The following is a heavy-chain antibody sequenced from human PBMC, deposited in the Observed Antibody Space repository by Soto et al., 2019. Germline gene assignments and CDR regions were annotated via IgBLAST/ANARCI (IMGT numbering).Heavy chain of an antibody. J-gene: IGHJ4*02. CDR1: GYTFTSYD. Sequence: ASVKVSCKASGYTFTSYDINWVRQATGQGLEWMGWMNPNSGNTGYAQKFQGRVTMTRNTSISTAYMELSSLRSEDTAVYYCARVSPHSDCSGGSCYSLASDYWGQGTLVTVSS. CDR3: ARVSPHSDCSGGSCYSLASDY. D-gene: IGHD2-15*01. CDR2: MNPNSGNT. V-gene: IGHV1-8*01.